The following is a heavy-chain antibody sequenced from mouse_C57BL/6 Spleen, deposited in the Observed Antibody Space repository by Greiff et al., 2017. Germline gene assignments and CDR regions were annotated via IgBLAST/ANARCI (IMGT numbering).Heavy chain of an antibody. CDR2: IDPSDSET. CDR3: AREGSSRYFDD. Sequence: QVQLQQPGAELVRPGSSVKLSCKASGYTFTSYWMHWVKQRPIQGLEWIGNIDPSDSETHYNQKFKDKATLTVDKSSSTAYMQLSSLTSEDSAVYYCAREGSSRYFDDWGTGTTVTVSS. J-gene: IGHJ1*03. V-gene: IGHV1-52*01. CDR1: GYTFTSYW. D-gene: IGHD1-3*01.